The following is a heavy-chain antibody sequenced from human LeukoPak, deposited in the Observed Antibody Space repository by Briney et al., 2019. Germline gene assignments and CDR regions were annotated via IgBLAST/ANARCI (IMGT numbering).Heavy chain of an antibody. Sequence: GGSLRLSCAASGFTFSSYWMSWVRQAPGKGLEWVANIKQDGSEKYYVDSVKGRFTISRDNAKNSLYLQMNSLRAEDTAVYYCANVAAAGGGYFDYWGQGTLVTVSS. J-gene: IGHJ4*02. V-gene: IGHV3-7*01. D-gene: IGHD6-13*01. CDR1: GFTFSSYW. CDR3: ANVAAAGGGYFDY. CDR2: IKQDGSEK.